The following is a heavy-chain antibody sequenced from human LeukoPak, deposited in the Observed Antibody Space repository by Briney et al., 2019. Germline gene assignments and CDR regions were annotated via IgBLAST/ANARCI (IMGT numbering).Heavy chain of an antibody. CDR2: IYYSGST. CDR3: ARGIRYSSSWYGGLHWFDP. V-gene: IGHV4-39*07. CDR1: GGSISSSSYY. D-gene: IGHD6-13*01. Sequence: SETLSLTCTVSGGSISSSSYYWGWIRQPPGKGLEWIGSIYYSGSTYYNPSLKSRVTISVDTSKNQFSLKLSSVTAADTAVYYCARGIRYSSSWYGGLHWFDPWGQGTLVTVSS. J-gene: IGHJ5*02.